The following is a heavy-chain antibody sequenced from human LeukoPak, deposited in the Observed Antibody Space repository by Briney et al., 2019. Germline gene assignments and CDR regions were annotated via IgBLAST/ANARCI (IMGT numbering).Heavy chain of an antibody. J-gene: IGHJ6*02. V-gene: IGHV3-30*18. CDR2: ISDDGSNT. Sequence: GRSLRLSCAASGFTFSSYGMRWVRQAPGKGLEWVSAISDDGSNTYYADSVKGRFTISRDNAKNTLYLQMNSLRSEDTAVYYCADDLLGYYYYYGMDVWGQGTTVTVSS. D-gene: IGHD2-15*01. CDR3: ADDLLGYYYYYGMDV. CDR1: GFTFSSYG.